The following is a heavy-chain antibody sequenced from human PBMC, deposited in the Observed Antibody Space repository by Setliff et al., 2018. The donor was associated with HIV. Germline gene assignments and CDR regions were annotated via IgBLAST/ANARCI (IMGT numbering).Heavy chain of an antibody. J-gene: IGHJ3*02. CDR3: ARAARGGLQYGPTGHAFDI. Sequence: EASVKVSCKAAGGSFNNYAISWVRQAPGQGLEWVGGISPILGTTNSGPRFHGRVTITADKSTNTVYIELSSLRSEDTALYYCARAARGGLQYGPTGHAFDIWGQGTMVTVSS. D-gene: IGHD1-1*01. CDR2: ISPILGTT. V-gene: IGHV1-69*10. CDR1: GGSFNNYA.